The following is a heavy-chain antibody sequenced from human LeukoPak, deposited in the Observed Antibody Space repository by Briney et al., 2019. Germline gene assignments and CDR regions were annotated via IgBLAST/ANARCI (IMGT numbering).Heavy chain of an antibody. Sequence: GASVKVSCQASGYTFTGYYMHWVRQAPGQGLEWMGWINPNSGGTNYAQKFQGRVTMTRDTSISTAYMELSRLRSDDTAVYYCAREPTYYDILTGYNFFDYWGQGTLVTVSS. D-gene: IGHD3-9*01. CDR1: GYTFTGYY. J-gene: IGHJ4*02. CDR3: AREPTYYDILTGYNFFDY. V-gene: IGHV1-2*02. CDR2: INPNSGGT.